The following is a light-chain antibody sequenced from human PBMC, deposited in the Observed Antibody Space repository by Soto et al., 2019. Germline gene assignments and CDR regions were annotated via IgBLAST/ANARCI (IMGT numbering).Light chain of an antibody. CDR2: GAS. J-gene: IGKJ4*01. V-gene: IGKV3-20*01. CDR3: QQYGTSPLT. CDR1: QSVSRS. Sequence: EIVMTQSPSTLALSPXXRATLSCRASQSVSRSLAWYQQKPGQAPRLLIYGASSRATGIPDRFSGSGSGTDFTLTISRLEPEDFAVYYCQQYGTSPLTFAGGTKVDNK.